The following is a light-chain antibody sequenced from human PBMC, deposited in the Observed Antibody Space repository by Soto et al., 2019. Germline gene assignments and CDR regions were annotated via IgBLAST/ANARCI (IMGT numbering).Light chain of an antibody. J-gene: IGKJ1*01. CDR3: KEYGTPQT. Sequence: FTNCPATVALSIAKEPNRARRASQSVSSNKLAWYQQKPGQAPRLLIYAASSRATGIPDRFSGSGSGTDFTLPLIRLAPADFAVYYCKEYGTPQTFGQGTKVDIK. V-gene: IGKV3-20*01. CDR2: AAS. CDR1: QSVSSNK.